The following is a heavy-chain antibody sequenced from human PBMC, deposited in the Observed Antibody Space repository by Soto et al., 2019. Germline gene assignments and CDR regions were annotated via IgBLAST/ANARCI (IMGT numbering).Heavy chain of an antibody. Sequence: SETLSLTCTVSGGSISSYYWSWIRQPPGKGLEWIGSIYYSGSTYYSPSLKGRVTISIASSKKHFSLMLTSVTAADTALYYCVRHASDYYVSWGQGTLVTVSS. D-gene: IGHD3-3*01. J-gene: IGHJ5*02. CDR3: VRHASDYYVS. CDR1: GGSISSYY. V-gene: IGHV4-39*01. CDR2: IYYSGST.